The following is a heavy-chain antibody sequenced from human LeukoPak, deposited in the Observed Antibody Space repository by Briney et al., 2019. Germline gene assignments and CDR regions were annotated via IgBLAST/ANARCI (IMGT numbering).Heavy chain of an antibody. CDR3: ARDVDSQDYFHY. CDR1: GFTVSSNY. J-gene: IGHJ4*02. Sequence: GGSLRLSCAASGFTVSSNYMSWVRQAPGKGLEWVSVIYSGGSTYYADSVKGRFTISRDNSKNTLYLQMNSLRVEDTAVYYCARDVDSQDYFHYWGQGTLVTVSS. CDR2: IYSGGST. D-gene: IGHD3-9*01. V-gene: IGHV3-66*01.